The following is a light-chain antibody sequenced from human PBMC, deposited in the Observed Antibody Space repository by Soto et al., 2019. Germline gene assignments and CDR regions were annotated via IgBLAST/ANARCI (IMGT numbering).Light chain of an antibody. CDR1: QAISNY. J-gene: IGKJ5*01. CDR3: QQCHATPLT. Sequence: DIQMTQSPSFLSASVGDRVTITCRASQAISNYLNWYQQKPGKAPNLLIFGAKTLQSRVPSRFSGSGYGTDFTLTSTTLQPEDGGIYYCQQCHATPLTVGQGTRLDI. CDR2: GAK. V-gene: IGKV1-39*01.